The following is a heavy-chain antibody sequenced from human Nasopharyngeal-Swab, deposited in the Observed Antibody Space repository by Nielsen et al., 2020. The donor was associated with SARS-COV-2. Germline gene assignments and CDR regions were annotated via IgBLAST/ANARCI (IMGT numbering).Heavy chain of an antibody. Sequence: SETLSLTCTVSGGSISSYYWSWIRQPPGKGLEWIGYIYYSGSTNYNPSLKSRVTISVDTSKNQFSLKLSSVTAADTAVYYCAGTSITIFGNWFDAWGQGTLVTVSS. D-gene: IGHD3-3*01. J-gene: IGHJ5*02. CDR2: IYYSGST. CDR1: GGSISSYY. CDR3: AGTSITIFGNWFDA. V-gene: IGHV4-59*08.